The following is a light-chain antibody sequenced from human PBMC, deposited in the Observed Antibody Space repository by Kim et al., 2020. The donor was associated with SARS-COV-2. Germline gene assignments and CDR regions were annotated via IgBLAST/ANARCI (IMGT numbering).Light chain of an antibody. CDR2: RAS. V-gene: IGKV1-5*03. J-gene: IGKJ1*01. Sequence: APVGDTVTIPCRASQSISDWLAWYQQKPGKAPKLLIYRASNLESGVPSRFSGSGSGTEFTLTISSLQPDDFATYFCQRYNLYSRTFGQGTKVEVK. CDR3: QRYNLYSRT. CDR1: QSISDW.